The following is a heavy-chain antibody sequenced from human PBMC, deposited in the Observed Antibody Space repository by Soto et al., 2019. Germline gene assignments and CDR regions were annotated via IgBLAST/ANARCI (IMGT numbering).Heavy chain of an antibody. CDR3: AKDKYSSGYTLDY. CDR1: GFTFSSYA. V-gene: IGHV3-9*01. Sequence: PGGSLRLSCAASGFTFSSYAMSWVRQAPGKGLEWVSGISWNSGSIGYADSVKGRFTISRDNAKNSLYLQMNSLRAEDTALYYCAKDKYSSGYTLDYWGQGTLVTVSS. J-gene: IGHJ4*02. CDR2: ISWNSGSI. D-gene: IGHD3-22*01.